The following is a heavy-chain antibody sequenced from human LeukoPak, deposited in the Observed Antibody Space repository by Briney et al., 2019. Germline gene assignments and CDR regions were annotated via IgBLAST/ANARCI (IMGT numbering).Heavy chain of an antibody. D-gene: IGHD1-26*01. V-gene: IGHV4-34*01. Sequence: PSESLSLTCAVYGGSFSGYYWSWIRQPPGKGLEWIGGINHSGSTNYNPSLKSRVTISVDTSKSQFSLTLTSVTAADTALYYCARAGRWEGRPHAFDIWGQGTMVTVSS. CDR2: INHSGST. CDR3: ARAGRWEGRPHAFDI. CDR1: GGSFSGYY. J-gene: IGHJ3*02.